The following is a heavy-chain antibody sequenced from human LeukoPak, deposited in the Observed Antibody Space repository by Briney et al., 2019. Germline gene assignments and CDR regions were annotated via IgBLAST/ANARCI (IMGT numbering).Heavy chain of an antibody. V-gene: IGHV3-30-3*01. J-gene: IGHJ4*02. CDR1: GFTFSSYG. CDR2: ISYDGSNK. Sequence: GGSLRLSCAASGFTFSSYGMHWVRQAPGKGLEWVAVISYDGSNKYYADSVKGRFTISRDNAKNSLYLQMNSLRAEDTAVYYCARDGRGYSLDYWGQGTLVTVSS. D-gene: IGHD5-18*01. CDR3: ARDGRGYSLDY.